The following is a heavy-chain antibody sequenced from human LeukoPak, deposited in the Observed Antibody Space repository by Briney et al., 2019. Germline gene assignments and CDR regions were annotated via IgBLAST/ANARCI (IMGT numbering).Heavy chain of an antibody. V-gene: IGHV1-2*02. J-gene: IGHJ6*03. CDR1: GGTFSNYA. D-gene: IGHD6-13*01. CDR2: INPNSGGT. CDR3: ARSGYSHYYYYYMDV. Sequence: ASVKVSCKTSGGTFSNYAISWVRQAPGQGLEWMGWINPNSGGTNYAQKFQGRVTMTRDTSISTAYMELSRLRSDDTAVYYCARSGYSHYYYYYMDVWGKGTTVTVSS.